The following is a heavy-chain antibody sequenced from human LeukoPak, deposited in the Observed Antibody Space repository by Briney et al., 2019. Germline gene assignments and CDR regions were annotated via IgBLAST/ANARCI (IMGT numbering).Heavy chain of an antibody. D-gene: IGHD6-19*01. Sequence: GGSLRLACAASGFTFSSYCMHWVRQAPGKGLVWVSLINCDGSSTSYADSVKGRFTISRDNAKNTLYLQMNSLRAEDTAVYYCARASVAGTLIGYWGQGTLVTVPS. J-gene: IGHJ4*02. V-gene: IGHV3-74*01. CDR3: ARASVAGTLIGY. CDR2: INCDGSST. CDR1: GFTFSSYC.